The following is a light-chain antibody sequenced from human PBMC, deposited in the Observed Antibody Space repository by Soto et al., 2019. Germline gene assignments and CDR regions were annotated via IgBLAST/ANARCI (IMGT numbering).Light chain of an antibody. CDR3: QHYNSYSEA. V-gene: IGKV1-5*03. Sequence: IQMTASPSPLSGYVGDRVTIPCRASQTISSWLAWYQQKPGKAPKLLIYKASTLKSGVPSRFSGSGSGTEFTLTISSLQPDDFATYYCQHYNSYSEAFGQGTKVDIK. CDR2: KAS. CDR1: QTISSW. J-gene: IGKJ1*01.